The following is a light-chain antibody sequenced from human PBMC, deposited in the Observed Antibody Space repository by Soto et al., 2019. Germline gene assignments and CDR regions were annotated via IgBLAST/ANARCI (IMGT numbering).Light chain of an antibody. CDR3: QHYATSPYT. CDR1: QSVSIY. J-gene: IGKJ2*01. Sequence: EIVLTQSPGTLSLAPGGRVTLSCRASQSVSIYLAWYQQKPGQAPRLLIHGASNRATGIPDRFSGSGSGTDFSLTISRLEPEDFVVYYCQHYATSPYTFGQGTKLEIE. CDR2: GAS. V-gene: IGKV3-20*01.